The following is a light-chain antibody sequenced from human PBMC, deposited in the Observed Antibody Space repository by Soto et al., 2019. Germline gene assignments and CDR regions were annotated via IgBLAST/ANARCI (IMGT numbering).Light chain of an antibody. V-gene: IGKV3-15*01. J-gene: IGKJ4*01. Sequence: EVVMTQSPATLSVSPGERVTLSCRANQTISNTLAWYQQKPGQAPRLLIYAASTRATGVPARFSGSGSGTEFTLTISSLQSEDFTIYYCQQYDVWPALTFGGGTKVDIK. CDR3: QQYDVWPALT. CDR1: QTISNT. CDR2: AAS.